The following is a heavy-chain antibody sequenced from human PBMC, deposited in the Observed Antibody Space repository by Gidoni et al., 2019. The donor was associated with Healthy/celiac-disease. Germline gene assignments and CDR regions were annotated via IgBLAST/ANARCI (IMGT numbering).Heavy chain of an antibody. D-gene: IGHD3-3*01. V-gene: IGHV3-66*01. CDR3: ARDKVYDFWSGNAHYYYGMDV. J-gene: IGHJ6*02. CDR2: IYSGGST. CDR1: GFTVSSNY. Sequence: EVQLVESGGGLVQPGGSLRLSCAASGFTVSSNYMSWVRQAPGKGLEWVSVIYSGGSTYYADSVKGRFTISRDNSKNTLYLQMNSLRAEDTAVYYCARDKVYDFWSGNAHYYYGMDVWGQGTTVTVSS.